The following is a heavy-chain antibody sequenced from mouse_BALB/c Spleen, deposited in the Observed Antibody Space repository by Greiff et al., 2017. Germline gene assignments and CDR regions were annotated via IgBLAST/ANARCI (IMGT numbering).Heavy chain of an antibody. CDR1: GFTFSSYT. Sequence: EVHLVESGGGLVKPGGSLKLSCAASGFTFSSYTMSWVRQTPEKRLEWVATFSSGGGNTYYPDSVKGRFTISRDNAKNNLYLQMSSLRSEDTALYYCARYGYGNYVSDWYCDVWGAGTTVTVSS. D-gene: IGHD2-1*01. J-gene: IGHJ1*01. V-gene: IGHV5-9*03. CDR2: FSSGGGNT. CDR3: ARYGYGNYVSDWYCDV.